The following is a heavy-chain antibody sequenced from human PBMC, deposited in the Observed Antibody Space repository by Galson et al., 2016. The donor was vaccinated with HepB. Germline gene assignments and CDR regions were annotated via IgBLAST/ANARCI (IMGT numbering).Heavy chain of an antibody. CDR3: AKGRYCGGDCYSSDY. CDR1: GFTFSSYA. Sequence: SLRLSCAASGFTFSSYAMNWVRQAPGKGLQWVSGISGGGVSTHYADSVKGRFTISRDNSKNTRYLQMNSLRAEDTAVYYCAKGRYCGGDCYSSDYWGQGTLVTVSS. CDR2: ISGGGVST. V-gene: IGHV3-23*01. D-gene: IGHD2-21*02. J-gene: IGHJ4*02.